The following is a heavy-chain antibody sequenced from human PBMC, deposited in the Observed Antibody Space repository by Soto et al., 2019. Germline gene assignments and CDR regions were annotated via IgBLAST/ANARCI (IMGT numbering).Heavy chain of an antibody. Sequence: GGSLRLCCAASGFSLSSFSMHWVRQAPGKGPEWVSWMSYGGRNIYYADSVKGRFTISRDNARNSLYLQMTSLRTEDTAMYYCARGRSGTQYYSPMDVWGQGTTVTVS. CDR3: ARGRSGTQYYSPMDV. J-gene: IGHJ6*02. CDR2: MSYGGRNI. CDR1: GFSLSSFS. D-gene: IGHD4-4*01. V-gene: IGHV3-21*01.